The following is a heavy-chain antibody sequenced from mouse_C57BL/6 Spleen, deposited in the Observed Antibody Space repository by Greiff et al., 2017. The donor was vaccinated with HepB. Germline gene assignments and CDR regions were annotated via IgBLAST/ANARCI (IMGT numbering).Heavy chain of an antibody. CDR1: GYTFTDYE. CDR3: TRGGGYYY. CDR2: IDPETGGT. Sequence: VKLQESGAELVRPGASVTLSCKASGYTFTDYEMHWVKQTPVHGLEWIGAIDPETGGTAYNQKFKGKAILTADKSSSTAYMELRSLTSEDSAVYYCTRGGGYYYWGQGTTLTVSS. D-gene: IGHD2-3*01. V-gene: IGHV1-15*01. J-gene: IGHJ2*01.